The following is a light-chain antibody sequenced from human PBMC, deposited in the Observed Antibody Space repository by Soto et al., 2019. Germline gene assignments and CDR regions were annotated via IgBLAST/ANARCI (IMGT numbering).Light chain of an antibody. Sequence: QSALTQPRSVSGSPGQSVTISCTGTSSDVGGYNYVSWYQQYPGKAPKVMIYDVKTRPLGVPDRFSGSKSGNTASLTISGLQAEDEADYYCCSYAGDYTFVFGTGTKLTVL. CDR2: DVK. CDR3: CSYAGDYTFV. CDR1: SSDVGGYNY. V-gene: IGLV2-11*01. J-gene: IGLJ1*01.